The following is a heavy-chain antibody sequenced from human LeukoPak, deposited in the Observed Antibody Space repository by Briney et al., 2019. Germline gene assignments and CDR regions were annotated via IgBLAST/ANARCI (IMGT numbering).Heavy chain of an antibody. CDR3: TRDNLGIAVASNDY. D-gene: IGHD6-19*01. V-gene: IGHV3-11*06. CDR2: ISSSSSYT. CDR1: GFTFSDYY. J-gene: IGHJ4*02. Sequence: PGGSLRLPCAASGFTFSDYYMSWIRQAPGKGLEWVSYISSSSSYTNYADSVKGRFTISRDNAKNSLYLQMNSLRAEDTAVYYCTRDNLGIAVASNDYWGQGTLVTVSS.